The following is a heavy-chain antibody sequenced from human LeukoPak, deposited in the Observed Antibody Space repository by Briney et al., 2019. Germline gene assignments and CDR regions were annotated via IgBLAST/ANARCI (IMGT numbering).Heavy chain of an antibody. CDR1: GFTFSSYW. V-gene: IGHV3-74*01. D-gene: IGHD1-26*01. Sequence: GGSLRLSCAASGFTFSSYWMHWVRQPPGKGLVWVSRITSDGSGIGYADSVKGRFSTSRDNAKNTLYLQMNSLRAEDTAVYYCASGRLVGTPDYWGQGTLVTVSS. CDR2: ITSDGSGI. J-gene: IGHJ4*02. CDR3: ASGRLVGTPDY.